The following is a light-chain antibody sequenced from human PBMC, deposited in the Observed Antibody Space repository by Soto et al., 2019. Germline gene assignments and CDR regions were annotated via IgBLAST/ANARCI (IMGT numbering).Light chain of an antibody. J-gene: IGLJ1*01. V-gene: IGLV1-51*01. Sequence: QSVLTQPPSVSAAPGQKITISCSGSSSNIGNNFVSWYQQLPGTAPKLLIYGNSKRPSGIPDRFSASKFAAASATLDITGLRTGDEADYYCGTWDTSLNTYVFGTGTRSPS. CDR2: GNS. CDR3: GTWDTSLNTYV. CDR1: SSNIGNNF.